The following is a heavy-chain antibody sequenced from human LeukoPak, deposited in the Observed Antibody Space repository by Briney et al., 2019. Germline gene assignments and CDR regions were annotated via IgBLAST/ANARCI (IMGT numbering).Heavy chain of an antibody. CDR3: ANRLLRSGTGAFDI. V-gene: IGHV4-38-2*02. Sequence: PSETLSLTCTVSGDSVSRGYYCGWIRQPPGKGLEWIGSISHGGAAHDSVTTFYNPSLKSRVTMSVDTSKNQFSLRLTSVAAADTALYFCANRLLRSGTGAFDIWGQGTVVIVSS. CDR2: ISHGGAAHDSVTT. J-gene: IGHJ3*02. CDR1: GDSVSRGYY. D-gene: IGHD1-1*01.